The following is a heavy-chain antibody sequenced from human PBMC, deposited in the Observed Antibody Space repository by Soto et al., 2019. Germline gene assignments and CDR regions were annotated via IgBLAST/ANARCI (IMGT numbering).Heavy chain of an antibody. Sequence: PSETLSLTCTVSGGSISRYYWSWSRQPPGKGLEWIGYIYYSGSTNYNPSLKSRVTISVDTSKNQFSLKLSSVTAADTAVYYCARSSSPTYYFDYWGQGTLVTVSS. CDR3: ARSSSPTYYFDY. CDR2: IYYSGST. J-gene: IGHJ4*02. CDR1: GGSISRYY. V-gene: IGHV4-59*01. D-gene: IGHD6-6*01.